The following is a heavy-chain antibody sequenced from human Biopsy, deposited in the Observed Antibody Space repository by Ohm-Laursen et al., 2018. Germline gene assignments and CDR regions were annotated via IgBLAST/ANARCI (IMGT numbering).Heavy chain of an antibody. J-gene: IGHJ6*02. CDR1: GGSISSDY. D-gene: IGHD2/OR15-2a*01. V-gene: IGHV4-59*01. Sequence: GTLSLTCTVSGGSISSDYWSWIRQPPGQGLEWIGHVYYSGTPNYNPSLRSRVTISVDTSKNQFSLRLNSVTAADTAVYYCARATNSTGWPYYYFYGMDVWGQGTTVTVSS. CDR3: ARATNSTGWPYYYFYGMDV. CDR2: VYYSGTP.